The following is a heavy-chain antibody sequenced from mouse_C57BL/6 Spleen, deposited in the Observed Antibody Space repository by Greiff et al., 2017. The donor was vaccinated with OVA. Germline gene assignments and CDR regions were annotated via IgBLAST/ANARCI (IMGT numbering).Heavy chain of an antibody. D-gene: IGHD2-5*01. J-gene: IGHJ4*01. CDR2: IWSGGST. CDR1: GFSLTSYG. V-gene: IGHV2-2*01. CDR3: ARNHYSNPYAMDY. Sequence: VQLVESGPGLVQPSQSLSITCTVSGFSLTSYGVHWVRQSPGKGLEWLGVIWSGGSTDYNAAFISRLSISKDNSKSQVFFKMNSLQADDTAIYYGARNHYSNPYAMDYWGQGTSVTVSS.